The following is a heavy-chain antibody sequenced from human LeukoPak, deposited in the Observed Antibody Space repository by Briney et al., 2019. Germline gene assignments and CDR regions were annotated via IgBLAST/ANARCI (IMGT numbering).Heavy chain of an antibody. D-gene: IGHD3-22*01. CDR3: ARGPSRRSFYYDSSGSSRFDY. Sequence: PSETLSLTCSVSGGSITSYYWNWIRQPPGKGLEWIGHMYYSGSTNYNPSLKSRVTISIDTSKNQFSLKLRSVTAADTAVYYCARGPSRRSFYYDSSGSSRFDYWGQGTLVTVSS. J-gene: IGHJ4*02. V-gene: IGHV4-59*12. CDR1: GGSITSYY. CDR2: MYYSGST.